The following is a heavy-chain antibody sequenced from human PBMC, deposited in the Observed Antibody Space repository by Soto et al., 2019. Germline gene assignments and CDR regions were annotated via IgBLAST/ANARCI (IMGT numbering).Heavy chain of an antibody. CDR3: ARHMGYYGSEYYGMDV. CDR1: GGSISSSSYY. Sequence: QLQLQESGPGLVKPSETLSLTCTVSGGSISSSSYYWGWIRQPPGKGLEWIGSIYYSGSTYYNPSLKSRVTISVDTSKNQFSLKLSSVTAADTAVYYCARHMGYYGSEYYGMDVWGQGTTVTVSS. CDR2: IYYSGST. D-gene: IGHD3-10*01. V-gene: IGHV4-39*01. J-gene: IGHJ6*02.